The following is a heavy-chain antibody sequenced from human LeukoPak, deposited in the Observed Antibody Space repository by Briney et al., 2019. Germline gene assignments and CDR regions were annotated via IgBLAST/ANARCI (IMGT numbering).Heavy chain of an antibody. V-gene: IGHV1-46*01. CDR2: INPSGGST. CDR3: ARDLDSMTTVTTVDY. D-gene: IGHD4-11*01. J-gene: IGHJ4*02. CDR1: GYTFTSYY. Sequence: ASVKVSCKASGYTFTSYYMHWVRQAPAQGLEWMGIINPSGGSTSYAQKFQGRVTMTRDTSTSTAYMELRSLRSDDTAVYYCARDLDSMTTVTTVDYWGQGTLVTVSS.